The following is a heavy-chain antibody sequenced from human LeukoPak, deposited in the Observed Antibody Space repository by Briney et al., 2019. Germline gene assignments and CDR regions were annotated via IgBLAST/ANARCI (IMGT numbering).Heavy chain of an antibody. CDR2: ISYDGSNK. Sequence: GRSLRLSCAASGFTFSSYAMHWVRQAPGKGLEWVAVISYDGSNKYYADSVKGRFTISRDNSKNTLYLQMNSLRAEDTAVYYCASPRRVAVTHEVDYWGQGTLVTVSS. CDR3: ASPRRVAVTHEVDY. D-gene: IGHD2-21*02. J-gene: IGHJ4*02. V-gene: IGHV3-30-3*01. CDR1: GFTFSSYA.